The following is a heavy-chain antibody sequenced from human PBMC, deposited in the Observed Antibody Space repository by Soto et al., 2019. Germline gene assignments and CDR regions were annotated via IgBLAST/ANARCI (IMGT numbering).Heavy chain of an antibody. D-gene: IGHD2-2*01. J-gene: IGHJ6*02. Sequence: GASVKVSCKASGYTFTGYYIHWVRQAPGQGLEWMGWINPNSGGTNYAQKFQGWVTMTRDTSISTAYMELSRLRSDDTAVYYCARVGIVVVPAAMTRQSYYYYGMDVWGQGTTVTVSS. V-gene: IGHV1-2*04. CDR3: ARVGIVVVPAAMTRQSYYYYGMDV. CDR2: INPNSGGT. CDR1: GYTFTGYY.